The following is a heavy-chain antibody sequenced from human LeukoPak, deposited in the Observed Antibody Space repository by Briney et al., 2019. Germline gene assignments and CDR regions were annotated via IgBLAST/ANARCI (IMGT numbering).Heavy chain of an antibody. CDR3: ARGWQQLVH. D-gene: IGHD6-13*01. Sequence: GSLRLSCEASGFTFRDYWMTWVRQAPGKGLEWIGEINHSGSTNYNPSLKSRVTISVDTSKNQFSLKLSSVTAADTAVYYCARGWQQLVHWGQGTLVTVSS. V-gene: IGHV4-34*01. CDR1: GFTFRDYW. CDR2: INHSGST. J-gene: IGHJ4*02.